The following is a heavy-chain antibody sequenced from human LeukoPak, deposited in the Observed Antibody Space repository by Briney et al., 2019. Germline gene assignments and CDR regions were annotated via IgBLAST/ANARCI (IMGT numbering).Heavy chain of an antibody. J-gene: IGHJ4*02. D-gene: IGHD6-19*01. CDR1: GDSFSSVTDY. Sequence: PSETLSLTCTVSGDSFSSVTDYWAWIRQPPGKGLEWIASGDYSGGTYYNPSLESRVAISADMSKNQISLKLTSVTGADTAVYYCAGERGEEYSSGWYETNFFYNWGQGVRVTVSS. V-gene: IGHV4-39*07. CDR2: GDYSGGT. CDR3: AGERGEEYSSGWYETNFFYN.